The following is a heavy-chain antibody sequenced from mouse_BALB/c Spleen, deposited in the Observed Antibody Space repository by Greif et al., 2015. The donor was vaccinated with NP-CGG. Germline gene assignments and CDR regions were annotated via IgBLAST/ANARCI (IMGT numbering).Heavy chain of an antibody. J-gene: IGHJ1*01. Sequence: DLVKPGASVKLSCKASGYTFTSYWINWIKQRPGQGLEWIGRIAPGSGSTYYNEMFKGKATRTVDTSSSTACIQLSSLTSEDSAVYFCARGYGSYWYLDGWVAGTTVTVSS. D-gene: IGHD2-14*01. CDR3: ARGYGSYWYLDG. CDR2: IAPGSGST. V-gene: IGHV1S41*01. CDR1: GYTFTSYW.